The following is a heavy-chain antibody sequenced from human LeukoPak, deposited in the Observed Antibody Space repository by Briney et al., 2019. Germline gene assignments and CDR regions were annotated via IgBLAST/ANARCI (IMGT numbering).Heavy chain of an antibody. J-gene: IGHJ5*02. CDR1: DGSISSSSYY. Sequence: SETLSLTCTVSDGSISSSSYYWGWIRQPPGKGLEWIGSIYYSGSTYYNPSLKSRVTISVDTSKNQFSLKLSSVTAADTAVYYCARVSPETGYSSGWYFYWFDPWGQGTLVTVSS. CDR2: IYYSGST. CDR3: ARVSPETGYSSGWYFYWFDP. D-gene: IGHD6-19*01. V-gene: IGHV4-39*07.